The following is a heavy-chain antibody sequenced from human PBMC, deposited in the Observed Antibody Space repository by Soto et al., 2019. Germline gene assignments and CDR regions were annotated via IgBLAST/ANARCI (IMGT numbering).Heavy chain of an antibody. V-gene: IGHV3-11*06. CDR1: GFTFSDYY. Sequence: QVQLVESGGGLVKPGGSLRLSCAASGFTFSDYYMSWIRQAPGKGLEWVSYISSSSSYTNYADSVKGRFTISRDNAKNSLYLQMNSLRAEDTAVYYCARVASHPLSGSSSHYYYGMDVWGQGTTVTVSS. D-gene: IGHD6-6*01. CDR3: ARVASHPLSGSSSHYYYGMDV. CDR2: ISSSSSYT. J-gene: IGHJ6*02.